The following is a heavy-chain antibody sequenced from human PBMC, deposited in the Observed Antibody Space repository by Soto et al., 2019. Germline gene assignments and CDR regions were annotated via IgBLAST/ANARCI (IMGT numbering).Heavy chain of an antibody. CDR1: GFTFSDYY. CDR3: ASSVRGAAAGSWLRDY. V-gene: IGHV3-11*06. D-gene: IGHD6-13*01. Sequence: GGSLRLSCTASGFTFSDYYMSWIRQAPGKGLEWVSYISSSSSYTNYADSVKGRFTISRDNAKNSLYLQMNSLRAEDTAVYYCASSVRGAAAGSWLRDYWGQGTLVTVSS. CDR2: ISSSSSYT. J-gene: IGHJ4*02.